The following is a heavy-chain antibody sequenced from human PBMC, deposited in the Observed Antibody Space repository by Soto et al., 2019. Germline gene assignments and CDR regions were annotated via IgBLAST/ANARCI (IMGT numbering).Heavy chain of an antibody. D-gene: IGHD5-18*01. CDR1: GFTFSDYY. V-gene: IGHV3-11*06. J-gene: IGHJ4*02. CDR3: QTEAAGYKRVDCDY. Sequence: GGSLRLSCAASGFTFSDYYMSWIRQAPGKGLEWVSYISSSSSYTNYADSVKGRFTISRDNAKNSLYLQMNSLRAEDTAVYYCQTEAAGYKRVDCDYWGQGTLVTVSS. CDR2: ISSSSSYT.